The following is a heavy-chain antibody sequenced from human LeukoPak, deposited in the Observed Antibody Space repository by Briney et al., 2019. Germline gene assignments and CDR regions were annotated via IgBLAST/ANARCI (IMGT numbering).Heavy chain of an antibody. D-gene: IGHD3-10*01. Sequence: GRTLSLSRAVSGFFLSIYAMNGVPEAPGRGGEWGLIIFGAGKNTTYHADSVKGRFTVSRDNSKNTLYLQMTNVRPEDTAKYDCAKQNTMIRGGPSFDYWGQGILVAVSS. V-gene: IGHV3-23*03. CDR2: IFGAGKNTT. J-gene: IGHJ4*02. CDR3: AKQNTMIRGGPSFDY. CDR1: GFFLSIYA.